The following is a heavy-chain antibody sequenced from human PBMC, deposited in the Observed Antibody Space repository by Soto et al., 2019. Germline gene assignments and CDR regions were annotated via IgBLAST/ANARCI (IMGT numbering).Heavy chain of an antibody. CDR2: SRDKPQGYST. Sequence: PEGSLRLSCAGPGFTLSDHYIDWVRQAPGKGLQWVGRSRDKPQGYSTAYAASVKGRFTTSRDESKNSAYLQMNSLKTEDTAVYYCVRATYFSDSSGYTRCLDYWGQGTLVTVSS. CDR1: GFTLSDHY. CDR3: VRATYFSDSSGYTRCLDY. D-gene: IGHD3-22*01. V-gene: IGHV3-72*01. J-gene: IGHJ4*02.